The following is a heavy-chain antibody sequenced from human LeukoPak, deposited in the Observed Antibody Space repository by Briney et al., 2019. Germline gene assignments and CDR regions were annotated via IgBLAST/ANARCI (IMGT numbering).Heavy chain of an antibody. CDR1: GGSISSYY. Sequence: SETLSLTCTVSGGSISSYYWSWIRQSPGKGLEWIASLYYSGSAYYNPSLQGRVTISVDTSKNQFSLKLSSVTAADTAVYYCARDRSGSYQERIWYYYYMDVWGKGTTVTVSS. CDR3: ARDRSGSYQERIWYYYYMDV. J-gene: IGHJ6*03. D-gene: IGHD1-26*01. CDR2: LYYSGSA. V-gene: IGHV4-59*12.